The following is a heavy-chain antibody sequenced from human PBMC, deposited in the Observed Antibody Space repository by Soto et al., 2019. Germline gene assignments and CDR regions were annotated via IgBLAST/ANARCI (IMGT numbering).Heavy chain of an antibody. D-gene: IGHD2-15*01. J-gene: IGHJ4*02. CDR3: ARVYCSGGSCYRFDY. CDR2: IYYSGST. CDR1: GCSISSGACY. V-gene: IGHV4-31*11. Sequence: SETLTLPCAVSGCSISSGACYWSWIRQHPGRGLEWIGHIYYSGSTFYNSSLKSRVTISVDASKNQFSLKLSSVTAADTAVYYCARVYCSGGSCYRFDYWGQGTMVTVP.